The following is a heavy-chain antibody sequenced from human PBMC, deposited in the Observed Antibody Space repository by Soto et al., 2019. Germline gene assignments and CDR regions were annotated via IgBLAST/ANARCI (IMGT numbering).Heavy chain of an antibody. D-gene: IGHD6-19*01. CDR1: SGSISSTNW. CDR3: VKEGSGWSYLDH. V-gene: IGHV4-4*02. Sequence: QVQLQESGPELVKPSGTLSLSCVVSSGSISSTNWWSWVRQPPGRGLEWIGAIYHSGSINYNPSLMSRVTISVDKSKNQFSLNLISVTAADTAVYFCVKEGSGWSYLDHWGQGILVTVSS. CDR2: IYHSGSI. J-gene: IGHJ4*02.